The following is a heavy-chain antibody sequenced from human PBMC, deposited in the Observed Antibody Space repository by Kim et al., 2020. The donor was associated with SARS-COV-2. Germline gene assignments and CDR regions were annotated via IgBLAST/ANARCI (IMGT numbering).Heavy chain of an antibody. CDR3: ARERITIFGVVIMGFDY. D-gene: IGHD3-3*01. V-gene: IGHV4-34*01. J-gene: IGHJ4*02. Sequence: HKSRVTISVDPSKNQFSLRLSSVTAADTAVYYCARERITIFGVVIMGFDYWGQGTLVTVSS.